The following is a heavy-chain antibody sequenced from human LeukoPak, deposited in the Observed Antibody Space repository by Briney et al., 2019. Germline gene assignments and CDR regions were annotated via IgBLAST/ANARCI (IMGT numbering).Heavy chain of an antibody. CDR1: GYTFTGYY. Sequence: ASVKVSCKASGYTFTGYYMHWVRQATGQGLEWMGWIHPNSGGTNSAQKFQGRVTMTRDTSISTAYMELSSLRSDDMAVYYYTRRALAVADPFDYWGQGTLVTVSS. CDR3: TRRALAVADPFDY. D-gene: IGHD6-19*01. J-gene: IGHJ4*02. V-gene: IGHV1-2*02. CDR2: IHPNSGGT.